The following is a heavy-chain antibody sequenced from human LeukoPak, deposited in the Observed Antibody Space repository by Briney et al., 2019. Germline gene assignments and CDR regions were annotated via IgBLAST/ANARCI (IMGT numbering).Heavy chain of an antibody. CDR3: AKSYYYHSGSFDY. J-gene: IGHJ4*02. Sequence: GGSQRLSHAASRHTYRPFNMHWVRQAPGKGLEWVAVFSSDGRSTFYAENVQGRFTLSRDNSENTLSLQMTSLTAEDTAVYYCAKSYYYHSGSFDYWGQGTLVTVSS. D-gene: IGHD3-10*01. V-gene: IGHV3-30*18. CDR1: RHTYRPFN. CDR2: FSSDGRST.